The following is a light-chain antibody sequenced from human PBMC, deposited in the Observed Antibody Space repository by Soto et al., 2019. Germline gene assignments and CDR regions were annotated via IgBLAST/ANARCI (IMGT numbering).Light chain of an antibody. CDR1: QSVSSS. CDR2: GAS. V-gene: IGKV3-15*01. CDR3: QQYNNWPRT. Sequence: PGEGATLSCRASQSVSSSYIAWYQQRPGQTPSLLIYGASTRATGIPARFSGSGSGTEFTLTISSLQSEDFAVYYCQQYNNWPRTFGQGTKVDIK. J-gene: IGKJ1*01.